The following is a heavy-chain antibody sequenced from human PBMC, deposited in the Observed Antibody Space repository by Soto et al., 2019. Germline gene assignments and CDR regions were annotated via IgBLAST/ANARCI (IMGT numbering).Heavy chain of an antibody. CDR1: GYIFTTYG. CDR2: ISAYNGNT. D-gene: IGHD1-26*01. Sequence: RASVKVSCKTSGYIFTTYGLSWVRQAPGQGLEWMGWISAYNGNTNYAQNLQGRVTMTTDTSTRTAYMELSNLRSDDTAVYYCARVQGQLSGSYSRYFDYWGQGTLVTVSS. CDR3: ARVQGQLSGSYSRYFDY. J-gene: IGHJ4*02. V-gene: IGHV1-18*01.